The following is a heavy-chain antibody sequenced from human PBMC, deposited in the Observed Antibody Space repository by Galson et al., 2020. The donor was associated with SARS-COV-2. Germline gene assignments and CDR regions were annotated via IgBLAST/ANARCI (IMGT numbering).Heavy chain of an antibody. CDR1: GGSISSGGYY. Sequence: SETLSLTCTVSGGSISSGGYYWSWIRQHPGKGLEWIGYIYYSGSTYYNPSLKSRVTISVDTSKNQFSLKLSSVTAADTAVYYCARDRPRFGEASDPPVAFDIWGQGTMVTVSS. D-gene: IGHD3-10*02. CDR2: IYYSGST. J-gene: IGHJ3*02. CDR3: ARDRPRFGEASDPPVAFDI. V-gene: IGHV4-31*03.